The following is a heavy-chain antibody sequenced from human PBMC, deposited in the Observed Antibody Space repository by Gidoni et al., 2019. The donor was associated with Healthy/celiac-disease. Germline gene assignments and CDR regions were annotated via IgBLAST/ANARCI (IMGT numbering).Heavy chain of an antibody. CDR2: ISSSSSYI. D-gene: IGHD3-3*01. V-gene: IGHV3-21*01. CDR3: ARATFGTLEKTYEYYYYMDV. CDR1: GFTLSSYS. Sequence: EVQLVVSGGGLVKPGGSLRLSCAASGFTLSSYSMTWVRQAPGKGLEWVSSISSSSSYIDYADSVKGRFTISRDNAKNSLYLQMNSLRAEDTAVYYCARATFGTLEKTYEYYYYMDVWGKGTTVTVSS. J-gene: IGHJ6*03.